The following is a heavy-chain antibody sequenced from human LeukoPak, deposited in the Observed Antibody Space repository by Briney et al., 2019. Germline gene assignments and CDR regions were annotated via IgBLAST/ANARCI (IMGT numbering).Heavy chain of an antibody. Sequence: GGSLRLSCAASGFTFSSYAMSWVRQAPGKGLKWVSVISGSGGSTYYADSVKGRFTISRDTSKNTLYLRMNSLRAEDTAVYYCAKDMGRIMIRFGGPDYWGQGTLVTVSS. J-gene: IGHJ4*02. CDR1: GFTFSSYA. V-gene: IGHV3-23*01. CDR3: AKDMGRIMIRFGGPDY. D-gene: IGHD3-16*01. CDR2: ISGSGGST.